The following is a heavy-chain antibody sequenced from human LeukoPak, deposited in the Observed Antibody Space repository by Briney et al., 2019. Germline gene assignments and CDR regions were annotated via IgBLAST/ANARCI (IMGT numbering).Heavy chain of an antibody. Sequence: GASVKVSCKASGYTFTGYYMHWVRQTPGQGLEWMGWINSNSGATKYVQKFQGRVTMTRDTSISTAYMELSSLRSDDTAVYYCGRVGGRIGAYYAMDVWGQGTTVTVS. CDR2: INSNSGAT. CDR1: GYTFTGYY. CDR3: GRVGGRIGAYYAMDV. D-gene: IGHD3-16*01. J-gene: IGHJ6*02. V-gene: IGHV1-2*02.